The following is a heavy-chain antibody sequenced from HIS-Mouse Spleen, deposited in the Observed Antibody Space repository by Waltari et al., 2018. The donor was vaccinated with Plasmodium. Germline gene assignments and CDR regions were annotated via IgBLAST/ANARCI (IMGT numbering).Heavy chain of an antibody. D-gene: IGHD2-15*01. CDR1: GFTFNSYA. Sequence: QVQLVESGGGVVQPGRSLRLSCAASGFTFNSYAMHWVRQAPGKGLEWVVVISYDGSNKYYADSVKGRFTISRDNSKNTLYLQMNSLRAEDTAVYYCARDRHLAFDYWGQGTLVTVSS. CDR2: ISYDGSNK. V-gene: IGHV3-30-3*01. CDR3: ARDRHLAFDY. J-gene: IGHJ4*02.